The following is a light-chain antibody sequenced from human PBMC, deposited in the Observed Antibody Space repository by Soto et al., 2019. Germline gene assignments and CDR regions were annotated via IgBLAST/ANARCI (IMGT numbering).Light chain of an antibody. J-gene: IGKJ1*01. Sequence: DIPMTQSPSSLSASVGDRVTFSCRASQAINNNLAWYQQKPGKVPKLLMYGASTLKSGVPSRFSGSGSGTDFTLTISSLQPEDVATYFCQNYNGALWTFGQGTKVEIK. V-gene: IGKV1-27*01. CDR2: GAS. CDR1: QAINNN. CDR3: QNYNGALWT.